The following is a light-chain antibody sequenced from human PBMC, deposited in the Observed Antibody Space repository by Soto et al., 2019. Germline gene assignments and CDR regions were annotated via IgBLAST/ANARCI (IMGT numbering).Light chain of an antibody. CDR1: SSDLATYNY. CDR3: TSYTNRSDYV. Sequence: QSALTQPASVSGAPGQSVTISCTGTSSDLATYNYVSWYQQHPDKAPKLIIYQVTNRPSGVSQRFSGSRSGTTASLTIAGLQAEDADDYYCTSYTNRSDYVFGTGTKLTVL. CDR2: QVT. V-gene: IGLV2-14*01. J-gene: IGLJ1*01.